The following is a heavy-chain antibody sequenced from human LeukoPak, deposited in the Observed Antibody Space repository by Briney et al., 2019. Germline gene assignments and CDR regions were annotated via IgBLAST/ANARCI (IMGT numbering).Heavy chain of an antibody. Sequence: PSETLSLTCSVSGGSISTSNYYWGWIRQPPGKGLEWIGTIYYSGTTYYNPSLESRVTIFEDTSKNQFSLMLNSVTAADTAVYYCARVGASYFDYWGQGTLVTVSS. CDR2: IYYSGTT. V-gene: IGHV4-39*01. J-gene: IGHJ4*02. CDR1: GGSISTSNYY. CDR3: ARVGASYFDY. D-gene: IGHD1-26*01.